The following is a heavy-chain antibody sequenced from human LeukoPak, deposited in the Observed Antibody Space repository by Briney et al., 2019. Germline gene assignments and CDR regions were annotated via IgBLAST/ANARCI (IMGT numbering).Heavy chain of an antibody. CDR1: GFTFSSYG. D-gene: IGHD1-7*01. Sequence: GGSLRLSCAASGFTFSSYGMHWVRQAPGKGLERVAFIRYDGSNKYYADSVKGRFTISRDNSKNTLYLQMNSLRAEDTALYYCARAELLSLDYWGQGTLVTVSS. J-gene: IGHJ4*02. CDR3: ARAELLSLDY. CDR2: IRYDGSNK. V-gene: IGHV3-30*02.